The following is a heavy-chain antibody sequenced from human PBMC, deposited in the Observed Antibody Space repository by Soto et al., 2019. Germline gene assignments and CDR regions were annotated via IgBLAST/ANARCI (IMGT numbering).Heavy chain of an antibody. J-gene: IGHJ5*02. CDR1: GGTFSSYT. V-gene: IGHV1-69*02. CDR2: IIPILGIA. Sequence: SVKVSCKASGGTFSSYTISWVRQAPGQGLEWMGRIIPILGIANYAQKFQGRVTITADKSTSTAYMELSSLRSEDTAVYYCARGRPPAMVRGVINWFDPWGQGTLVTVSS. CDR3: ARGRPPAMVRGVINWFDP. D-gene: IGHD3-10*01.